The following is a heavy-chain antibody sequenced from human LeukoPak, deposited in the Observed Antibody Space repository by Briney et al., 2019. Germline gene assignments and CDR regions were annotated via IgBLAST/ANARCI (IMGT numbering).Heavy chain of an antibody. V-gene: IGHV3-21*01. CDR3: AREGGVVVVPAAIDY. CDR2: ISSSSSYI. CDR1: GFTFSSYS. J-gene: IGHJ4*02. Sequence: GGSLRLSCAASGFTFSSYSMNWVRQAPGKGLEWVSSISSSSSYIYYADSVKGRFTISRDNAKNSLYLQMNSLRAEDTAVYHCAREGGVVVVPAAIDYWGQGTLVTVSS. D-gene: IGHD2-2*01.